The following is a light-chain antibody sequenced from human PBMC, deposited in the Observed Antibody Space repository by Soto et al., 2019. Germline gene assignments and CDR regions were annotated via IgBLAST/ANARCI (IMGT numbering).Light chain of an antibody. CDR1: SSDVGTYNL. J-gene: IGLJ1*01. V-gene: IGLV2-23*01. Sequence: QSALTQPASVSGSPGQSITISCTGTSSDVGTYNLVSWYQQHPGKAPKLMIYEGSKRPSGVSSRFSGSKSGNTASLTISGLQAEDEADYYCCSYAGSTTLYVFGTGTKLTVL. CDR3: CSYAGSTTLYV. CDR2: EGS.